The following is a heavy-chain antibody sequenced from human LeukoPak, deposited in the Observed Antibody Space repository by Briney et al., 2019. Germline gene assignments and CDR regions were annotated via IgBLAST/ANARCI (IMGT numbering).Heavy chain of an antibody. CDR1: GGSFSRYY. CDR3: ARGRYYYGSGSYYNQHYFDY. V-gene: IGHV4-34*01. CDR2: INHSGST. J-gene: IGHJ4*02. Sequence: SETLSLTCAVYGGSFSRYYWNWIRQPPGKGLEWIGEINHSGSTNYNPSLKSRVTISVDTSKNQFSLKLSSVTAADTAVYYCARGRYYYGSGSYYNQHYFDYWGQGTLVTVSS. D-gene: IGHD3-10*01.